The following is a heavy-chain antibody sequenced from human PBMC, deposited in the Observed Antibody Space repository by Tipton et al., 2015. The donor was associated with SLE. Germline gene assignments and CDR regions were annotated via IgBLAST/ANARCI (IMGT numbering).Heavy chain of an antibody. V-gene: IGHV4-59*01. CDR1: GGSISTYY. J-gene: IGHJ6*02. Sequence: TLSLTCTVSGGSISTYYWSWIRLPPERGLVWLGYISYSGSTNYNPSLKSRVTISVDTSKNQFSLKLTSVTAADTAVYYCARGIYYYYGMDVWGQGTTVTVSS. CDR2: ISYSGST. CDR3: ARGIYYYYGMDV.